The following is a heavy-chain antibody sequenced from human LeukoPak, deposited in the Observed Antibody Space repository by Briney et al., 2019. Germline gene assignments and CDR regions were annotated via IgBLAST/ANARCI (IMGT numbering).Heavy chain of an antibody. D-gene: IGHD3-22*01. Sequence: PSETLSLTCAVYGGSSSGYYWSWIRQPPGKGLEWIGEINHSGSTNYNPSLKSRVTISVDTSKNQFSLKLSSVTAADTAVYYCARGLPKYYYDRSRGSERLDYWGQGTLVTVSS. CDR2: INHSGST. V-gene: IGHV4-34*01. CDR3: ARGLPKYYYDRSRGSERLDY. J-gene: IGHJ4*02. CDR1: GGSSSGYY.